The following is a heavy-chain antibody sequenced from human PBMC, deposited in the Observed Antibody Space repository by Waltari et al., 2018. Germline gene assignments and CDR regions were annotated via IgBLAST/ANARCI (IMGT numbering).Heavy chain of an antibody. CDR2: VYFTGGV. D-gene: IGHD4-4*01. V-gene: IGHV4-39*07. Sequence: QVHLQPSGPGLVQPSETLSLTCDVSGESISTGDLYWAWISQSPGNGLEWIGSVYFTGGVYYNPSLNSRVTISLETSRNHFSLKLSSLTAADTAVYYCARRGRTTVTYYFDFWGQGTLVTVSS. CDR1: GESISTGDLY. CDR3: ARRGRTTVTYYFDF. J-gene: IGHJ4*02.